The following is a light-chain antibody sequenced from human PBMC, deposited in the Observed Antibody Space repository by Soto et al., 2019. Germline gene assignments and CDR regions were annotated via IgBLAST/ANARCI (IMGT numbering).Light chain of an antibody. J-gene: IGLJ1*01. CDR3: NSYTSSGTYV. V-gene: IGLV2-14*03. CDR1: SSDVGLYNY. Sequence: SALPQPASVSGSPGQSITISSTGTSSDVGLYNYVSWYRHLPGKAPELIIYDVSNRPSGVSNRFSGSKSANTASLTISGLQAEDEADYYCNSYTSSGTYVFGTGTKVTVL. CDR2: DVS.